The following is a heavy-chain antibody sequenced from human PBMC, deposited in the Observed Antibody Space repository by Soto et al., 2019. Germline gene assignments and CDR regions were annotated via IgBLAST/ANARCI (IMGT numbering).Heavy chain of an antibody. CDR3: ARGGVY. CDR1: GFNFSNYD. CDR2: ITATGFTT. D-gene: IGHD2-8*01. Sequence: VESGGALVHPGGSLRLSCVTSGFNFSNYDMNWVRRAPGRGMEWIAFITATGFTTFYADSVRPRFTISRDNAQESVFLQMDSLTVEDTGIYYCARGGVYWGRGTPVTVSS. V-gene: IGHV3-48*03. J-gene: IGHJ4*02.